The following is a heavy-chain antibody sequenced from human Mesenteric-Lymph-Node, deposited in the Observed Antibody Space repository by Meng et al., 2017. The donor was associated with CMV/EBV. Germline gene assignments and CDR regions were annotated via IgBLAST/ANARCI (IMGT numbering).Heavy chain of an antibody. CDR2: IYYTGTT. CDR3: ARVPNRVLMVRGVIPFDFDI. D-gene: IGHD3-10*01. Sequence: TNYYWGWIRQPPGKGLEWIGNIYYTGTTYYNPPLRSRVTISVDTSRNHLSLKLNSVTAADTALYYCARVPNRVLMVRGVIPFDFDIWGQGTMVTVSS. CDR1: TNYY. J-gene: IGHJ3*02. V-gene: IGHV4-39*07.